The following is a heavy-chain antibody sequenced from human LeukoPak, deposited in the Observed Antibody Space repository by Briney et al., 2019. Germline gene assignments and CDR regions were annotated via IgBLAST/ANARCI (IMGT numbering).Heavy chain of an antibody. V-gene: IGHV3-7*01. Sequence: GGSLRLSCAASGFTFSIHWMSWVRQPPGKGLEWVANIKQDGSEKYYVDSVKGRFTISRDNAKNSLYLQMNSLRAEDTAVYYCAGRGGDGYNYPGYYFDYWGQGTLVTVSS. CDR1: GFTFSIHW. D-gene: IGHD5-24*01. J-gene: IGHJ4*02. CDR2: IKQDGSEK. CDR3: AGRGGDGYNYPGYYFDY.